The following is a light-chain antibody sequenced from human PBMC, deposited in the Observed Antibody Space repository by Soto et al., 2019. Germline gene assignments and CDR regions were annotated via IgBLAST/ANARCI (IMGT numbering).Light chain of an antibody. Sequence: QSALTQPASVSGSPGQSITISCTGTNSDVGGYDYVSWYQQHPGKAPKLIISEVRDRPSGVSNRFSGSKSDSTASLTISGLQAEDEADYYCSSYAGSSNVFGTGTKVTVL. CDR1: NSDVGGYDY. V-gene: IGLV2-14*01. CDR2: EVR. CDR3: SSYAGSSNV. J-gene: IGLJ1*01.